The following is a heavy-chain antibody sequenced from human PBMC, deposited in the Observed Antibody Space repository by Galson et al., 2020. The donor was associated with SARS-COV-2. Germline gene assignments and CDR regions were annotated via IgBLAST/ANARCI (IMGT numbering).Heavy chain of an antibody. CDR2: IYYSGST. CDR1: GGSISSGGYY. J-gene: IGHJ6*02. CDR3: ARDLGYYDSSGRYYYYYGMDV. V-gene: IGHV4-31*03. D-gene: IGHD3-22*01. Sequence: SETISLTCTVSGGSISSGGYYWRWIRQHPGKGLEWIGYIYYSGSTYYNPSLKSRVTISVDTSKNQFSLKLSSVTAADTAVYYCARDLGYYDSSGRYYYYYGMDVLGQGTTVTVSS.